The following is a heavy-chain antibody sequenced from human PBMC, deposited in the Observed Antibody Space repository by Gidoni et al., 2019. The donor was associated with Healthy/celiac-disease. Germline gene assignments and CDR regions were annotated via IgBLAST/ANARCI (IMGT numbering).Heavy chain of an antibody. CDR2: INHSGST. V-gene: IGHV4-34*01. D-gene: IGHD2-15*01. J-gene: IGHJ5*02. Sequence: QVQLQQWGAALLKLSETLSLTCAVYGGSFSGYYWSWIRQPPGKGLEWIGEINHSGSTNYNPSLKSRVTISVDTSKNQFALKLSFVTAADTAVYYCARLVGVVAATPVARNWFDPWGQGTLVTVSS. CDR1: GGSFSGYY. CDR3: ARLVGVVAATPVARNWFDP.